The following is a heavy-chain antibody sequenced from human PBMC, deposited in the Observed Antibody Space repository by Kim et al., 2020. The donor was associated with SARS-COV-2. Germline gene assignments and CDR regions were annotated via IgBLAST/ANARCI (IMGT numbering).Heavy chain of an antibody. D-gene: IGHD6-19*01. V-gene: IGHV3-74*01. Sequence: GGSLRLSCAASGFTFSSYWMHWVRQAPGKGLVWVSRINSDGSSTSYADSVKGRFTISRDNAKNTLYLQMNSLRAEDTAVYYCARGAKGQWLVYWGQGTLVTVSS. CDR1: GFTFSSYW. CDR2: INSDGSST. CDR3: ARGAKGQWLVY. J-gene: IGHJ4*02.